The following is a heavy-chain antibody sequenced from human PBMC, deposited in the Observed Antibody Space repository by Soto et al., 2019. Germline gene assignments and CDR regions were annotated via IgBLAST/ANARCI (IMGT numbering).Heavy chain of an antibody. V-gene: IGHV1-69*12. D-gene: IGHD5-18*01. Sequence: QVQLVQSGAAVRKPGSSVKVSCKASGGSTYAITWVRQAPGQGLEWMGGIIPRFGSSNYAQKFQGRVTLTADESTSTVYMELSGLRSEDTAVYYCARDVTRLDVWGQGTTVTVSS. CDR2: IIPRFGSS. CDR3: ARDVTRLDV. CDR1: GGSTYA. J-gene: IGHJ6*02.